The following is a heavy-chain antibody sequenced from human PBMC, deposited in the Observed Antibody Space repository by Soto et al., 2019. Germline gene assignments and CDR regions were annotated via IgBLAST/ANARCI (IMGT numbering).Heavy chain of an antibody. Sequence: PSETLSLTCTVSGGSISSYYWSWIRQPPGKGLEWIGYISDSGSTNYNPSLKSRVTISVDTSNNQFSLKLSSVTAADTAVYYCARRIKYYYVMDVWGQGTTVTVSS. CDR3: ARRIKYYYVMDV. CDR1: GGSISSYY. D-gene: IGHD2-15*01. V-gene: IGHV4-59*08. J-gene: IGHJ6*02. CDR2: ISDSGST.